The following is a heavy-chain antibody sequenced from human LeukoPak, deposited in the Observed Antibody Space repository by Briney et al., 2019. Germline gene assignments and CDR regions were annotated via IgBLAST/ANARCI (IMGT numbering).Heavy chain of an antibody. CDR2: IWYDGSNK. V-gene: IGHV3-33*01. D-gene: IGHD3-22*01. CDR3: AREKAAPIEYYYDIETDAFDI. CDR1: GFTFSSYG. J-gene: IGHJ3*02. Sequence: GGSLRLSCAASGFTFSSYGMHWVRQAPGKGLEWVAVIWYDGSNKYYADSVKGRFTISRDNSKNTLYLQMNSLRAEDTAVYYCAREKAAPIEYYYDIETDAFDIWGQGTMVTVSS.